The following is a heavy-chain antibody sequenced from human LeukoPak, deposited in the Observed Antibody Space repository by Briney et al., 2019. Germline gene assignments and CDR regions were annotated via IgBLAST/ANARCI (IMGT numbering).Heavy chain of an antibody. J-gene: IGHJ4*02. CDR2: ISAYNGNT. V-gene: IGHV1-18*01. CDR3: ARVANYDFWSGYSTLDY. Sequence: ASVKVSCKASGYTFTSYGISWVRQAPGQGLEWMGWISAYNGNTNYAQKLQGRVTMTTDTSTSTAYKELRSLRSDDTAVYYCARVANYDFWSGYSTLDYWGQGTLVTVSS. CDR1: GYTFTSYG. D-gene: IGHD3-3*01.